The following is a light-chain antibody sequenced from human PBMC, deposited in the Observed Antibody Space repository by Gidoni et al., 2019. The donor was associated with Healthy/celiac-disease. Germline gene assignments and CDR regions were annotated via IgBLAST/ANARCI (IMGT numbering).Light chain of an antibody. Sequence: QSALTQPASVSGSPGQSLPIPCTGTNRDVGGYNYVSWYQKHPGKAPKLRIYEVSNRPSGVPDRFSGSKSGNTASLTISGLQAEDEADYYCSSYTSSSTLDVVFGGGTKLTVL. CDR2: EVS. CDR1: NRDVGGYNY. CDR3: SSYTSSSTLDVV. V-gene: IGLV2-14*01. J-gene: IGLJ2*01.